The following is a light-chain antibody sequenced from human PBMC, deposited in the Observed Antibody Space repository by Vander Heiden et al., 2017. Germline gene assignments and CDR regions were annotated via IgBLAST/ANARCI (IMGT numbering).Light chain of an antibody. CDR1: LTNIENNF. Sequence: QSVLTQPPSVSAAPGQKFTISCSGGLTNIENNFVSWYQQFPGTAPKLLIYDNNKRPSGIPDRFSGSKSGTSATLDITGLQTGDEADYYCGSWDSTLRAGYVFGTGTKVTVL. CDR2: DNN. J-gene: IGLJ1*01. V-gene: IGLV1-51*01. CDR3: GSWDSTLRAGYV.